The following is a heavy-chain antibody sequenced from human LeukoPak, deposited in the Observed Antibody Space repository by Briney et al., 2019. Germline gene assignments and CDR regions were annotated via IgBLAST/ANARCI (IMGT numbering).Heavy chain of an antibody. CDR2: ISWNSGSI. CDR3: AKATLYGDYGFDY. CDR1: GFTFDDYA. J-gene: IGHJ4*02. V-gene: IGHV3-9*01. Sequence: QAGGSLRLSCAASGFTFDDYAMHWVRRAPGKGLEWVSGISWNSGSIGYADSVKGRFTISRDNAKNSLYLQMNSLRAEDTALYYCAKATLYGDYGFDYWGQGTLVTVSS. D-gene: IGHD4-17*01.